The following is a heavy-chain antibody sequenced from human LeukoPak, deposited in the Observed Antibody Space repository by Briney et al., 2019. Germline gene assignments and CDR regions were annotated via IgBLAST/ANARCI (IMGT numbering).Heavy chain of an antibody. CDR3: AKVLALYDYGDQGGAFDI. D-gene: IGHD4-17*01. J-gene: IGHJ3*02. CDR2: ISGSGGST. V-gene: IGHV3-23*01. Sequence: GGSLRLSCAASGFTFSSYAMSWVRQAPGKGLEWVSAISGSGGSTYYADSVKGRFTISRDNSKNTLYLQMNSLRAEDTAVYYCAKVLALYDYGDQGGAFDIWGQGTMVTVSS. CDR1: GFTFSSYA.